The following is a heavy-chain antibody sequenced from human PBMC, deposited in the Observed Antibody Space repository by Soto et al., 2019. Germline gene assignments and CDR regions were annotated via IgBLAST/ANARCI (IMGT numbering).Heavy chain of an antibody. J-gene: IGHJ4*02. V-gene: IGHV1-69*13. D-gene: IGHD3-3*01. Sequence: SVKVSCKASGGTFSSYAISWVRQAPGQGLEWMGGIIPIFGTANYAQKFQGRVTITADESTSTAYMELSSLRSEDTAVYYCARGMPKHLEWTHPMYYFDYWGQGTLVTVSS. CDR1: GGTFSSYA. CDR2: IIPIFGTA. CDR3: ARGMPKHLEWTHPMYYFDY.